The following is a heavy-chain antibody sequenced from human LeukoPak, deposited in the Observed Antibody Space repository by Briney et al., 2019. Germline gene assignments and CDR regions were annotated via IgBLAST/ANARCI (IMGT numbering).Heavy chain of an antibody. CDR1: GGSISSYY. CDR2: IYYSGST. J-gene: IGHJ3*02. Sequence: SETLSLTCTVTGGSISSYYWSWIRQPPGKGLEWIGYIYYSGSTNYNPSLKSRVTISVDTSKNQFSLKLGSVTAADTAVYYCARDTKRDAFDIWGQGTMVTVSS. V-gene: IGHV4-59*01. CDR3: ARDTKRDAFDI. D-gene: IGHD3-3*01.